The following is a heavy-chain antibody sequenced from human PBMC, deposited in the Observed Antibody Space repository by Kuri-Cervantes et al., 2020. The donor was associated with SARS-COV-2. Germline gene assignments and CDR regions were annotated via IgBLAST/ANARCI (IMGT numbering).Heavy chain of an antibody. CDR1: GGSVCSDTYY. CDR2: IYYSVST. J-gene: IGHJ4*02. D-gene: IGHD3-22*01. V-gene: IGHV4-61*01. Sequence: GSLRLPCTLPGGSVCSDTYYWIWIRQPPGKGLEWIGYIYYSVSTNYNPSLRCRVNISVDTSKKQFSLKLNSVNAADTVVYYCARDWRYYDSSGFYSYYFDSWGQGTLVTVSS. CDR3: ARDWRYYDSSGFYSYYFDS.